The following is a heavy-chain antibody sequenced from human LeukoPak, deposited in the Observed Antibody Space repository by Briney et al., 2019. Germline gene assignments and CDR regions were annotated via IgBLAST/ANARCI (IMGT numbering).Heavy chain of an antibody. V-gene: IGHV3-7*03. J-gene: IGHJ4*02. Sequence: GGSLRLSCAASGFPFNAYWMTWVRQAPGKGLEWVANIRQDGDTKYYVDSVEGRFTISRDNAMNSLYLQMNSLRAEDTAIYYCARSLPYGTTWYGRSDFWGQGTLVTVSS. D-gene: IGHD6-13*01. CDR3: ARSLPYGTTWYGRSDF. CDR2: IRQDGDTK. CDR1: GFPFNAYW.